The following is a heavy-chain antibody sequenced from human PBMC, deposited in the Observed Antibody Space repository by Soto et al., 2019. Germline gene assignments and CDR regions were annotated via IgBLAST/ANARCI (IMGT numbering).Heavy chain of an antibody. CDR2: ISYDGSNK. D-gene: IGHD2-2*01. CDR1: GFTFSSYG. V-gene: IGHV3-30*18. CDR3: AKDSLPPIVVPAAKGVLEWSPSYMDV. Sequence: QVQLVESGGGVVQPGRSLRLSCAASGFTFSSYGMHWVRQAPGKGLEWVAVISYDGSNKYYADSVKGRFTISRDNSKNTLYLQMNSLRAEDTAVYYCAKDSLPPIVVPAAKGVLEWSPSYMDVWGKGTTVTVSS. J-gene: IGHJ6*03.